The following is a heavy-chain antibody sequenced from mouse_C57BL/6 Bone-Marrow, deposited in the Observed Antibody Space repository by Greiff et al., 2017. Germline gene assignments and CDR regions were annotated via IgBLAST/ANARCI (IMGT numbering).Heavy chain of an antibody. J-gene: IGHJ3*01. V-gene: IGHV5-4*01. CDR3: ARDGFNRRFAY. CDR2: ISDGGSYT. Sequence: EVNLVESGGGLVKPGGSLKLSCAASGFTFSSYAMSWVRQTPEKRLEWVATISDGGSYTYYPDNVKGRFTISRDNAKNNLYLQMSHLKSEDTAMYYCARDGFNRRFAYWGQGTLVAVSA. CDR1: GFTFSSYA.